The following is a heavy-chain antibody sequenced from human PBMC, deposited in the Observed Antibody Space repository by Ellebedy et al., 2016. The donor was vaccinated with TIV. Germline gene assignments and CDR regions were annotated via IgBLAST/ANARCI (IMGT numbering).Heavy chain of an antibody. CDR2: ISSSCDST. Sequence: PGGSLRLSCAASGFTFSNYAMNWVRQAPGKGLECVSGISSSCDSTYYADSVKGRFTVSRDNSKNTLFLQVNSLRAEDTAVYYCARDPVGVGPAFDIWGQGTMVTVSS. V-gene: IGHV3-23*01. J-gene: IGHJ3*02. CDR3: ARDPVGVGPAFDI. D-gene: IGHD4-23*01. CDR1: GFTFSNYA.